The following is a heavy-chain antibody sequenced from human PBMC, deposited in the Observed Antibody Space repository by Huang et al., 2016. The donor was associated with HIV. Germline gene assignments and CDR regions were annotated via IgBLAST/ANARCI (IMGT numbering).Heavy chain of an antibody. Sequence: QVQLVQSGAEVKKAGASVKVSCKASGSTFTRYYMHWVRQAPGQGVEGMAIINPSGGSTSYAQEFQGRVTMTRDTSTSTVYMELSSLRSEDTAVYYCARGPGGAAAGYYFDYWGQGTLVTVSS. CDR3: ARGPGGAAAGYYFDY. CDR1: GSTFTRYY. V-gene: IGHV1-46*03. J-gene: IGHJ4*02. CDR2: INPSGGST. D-gene: IGHD6-13*01.